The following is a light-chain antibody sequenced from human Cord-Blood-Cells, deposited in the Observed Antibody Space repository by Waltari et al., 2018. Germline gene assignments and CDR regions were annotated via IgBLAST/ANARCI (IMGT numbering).Light chain of an antibody. J-gene: IGKJ1*01. V-gene: IGKV4-1*01. CDR1: QSVLYSSNNKNY. CDR2: WAS. CDR3: QQYYSTPPT. Sequence: DIVMTQSPDSLAVSLGERATINYKSSQSVLYSSNNKNYLAWYQQKPGQPPKLLIYWASTRESGVPDRFGGSESGTDFTLTISSLQAEDVAVYYCQQYYSTPPTFGQGTKVEIK.